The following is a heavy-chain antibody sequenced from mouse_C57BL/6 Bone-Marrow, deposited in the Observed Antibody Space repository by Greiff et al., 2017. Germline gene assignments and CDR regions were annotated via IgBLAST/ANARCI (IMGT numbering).Heavy chain of an antibody. Sequence: QVQLQQSGAELARPGASVKLSCKASGYTFTSYGISWVKQRTGQGLEWIGEIYPRSGNTYYNVKFKGKAPLTADKSSSTAYMGLRSLTSEDSAVYFCARKGIPYGSCAMEYWGQGTSVTVSS. V-gene: IGHV1-81*01. CDR2: IYPRSGNT. CDR1: GYTFTSYG. D-gene: IGHD1-1*01. CDR3: ARKGIPYGSCAMEY. J-gene: IGHJ4*01.